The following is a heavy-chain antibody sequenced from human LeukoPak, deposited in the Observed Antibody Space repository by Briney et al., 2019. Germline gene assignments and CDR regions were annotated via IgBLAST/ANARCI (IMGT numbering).Heavy chain of an antibody. CDR3: ARDGYNSDFGDY. Sequence: GGSLRLSCAAAGFTSSRYWLHWVRQAHGKGLVWVSRIKSDGSSTNDADSVKGRFTISRDNAKNTLYLQMNSLRAEDTAVYYCARDGYNSDFGDYWGQGTLVTVSS. D-gene: IGHD5-24*01. V-gene: IGHV3-74*01. CDR1: GFTSSRYW. CDR2: IKSDGSST. J-gene: IGHJ4*02.